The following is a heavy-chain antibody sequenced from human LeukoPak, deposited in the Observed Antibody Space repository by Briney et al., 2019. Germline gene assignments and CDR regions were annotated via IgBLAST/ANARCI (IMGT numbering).Heavy chain of an antibody. J-gene: IGHJ4*02. Sequence: KASETLSLTCTVSGGSISSYYWSWIRQPPGKGLEWIGYIYYSGSTNYNPSLKSRVTISVDTSKNQFSLRLSSVTAADTAVYYCARDARFGDHFDYWGQGTLVTVSS. CDR2: IYYSGST. D-gene: IGHD3-10*01. CDR3: ARDARFGDHFDY. V-gene: IGHV4-59*01. CDR1: GGSISSYY.